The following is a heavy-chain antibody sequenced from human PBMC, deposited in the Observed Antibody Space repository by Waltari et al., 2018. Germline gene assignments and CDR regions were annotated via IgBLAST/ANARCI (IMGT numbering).Heavy chain of an antibody. D-gene: IGHD3-3*01. Sequence: QVQLVQSGAEVKKPGASVKVSCKASGYTFTSYAMHWVRQAPGQRLGWVGWINAGNGNTKYSQEFQGRVTLTRDTSASTAYMELSSLRSEDMAVYYCARAPIRFLEWLPLYYWGQGTLVTVSS. CDR1: GYTFTSYA. J-gene: IGHJ4*02. V-gene: IGHV1-3*03. CDR2: INAGNGNT. CDR3: ARAPIRFLEWLPLYY.